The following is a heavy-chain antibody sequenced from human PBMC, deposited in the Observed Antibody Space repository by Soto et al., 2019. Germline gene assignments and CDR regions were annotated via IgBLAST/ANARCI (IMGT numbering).Heavy chain of an antibody. CDR1: GGSISSYY. J-gene: IGHJ3*02. V-gene: IGHV4-59*08. CDR3: ARYSSGPSMKSDAFDI. D-gene: IGHD6-19*01. Sequence: SETLSLTCAVSGGSISSYYWSWIRQPPGKGLEWIGYIYYSGSTNYNPSLKSRVTISVDTSKNQFSLKLSSVTAADTAVYYCARYSSGPSMKSDAFDIWGQGTMVTVSS. CDR2: IYYSGST.